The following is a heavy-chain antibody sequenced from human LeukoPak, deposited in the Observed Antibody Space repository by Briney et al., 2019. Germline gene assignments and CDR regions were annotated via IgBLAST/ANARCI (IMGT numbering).Heavy chain of an antibody. J-gene: IGHJ4*02. D-gene: IGHD1-26*01. CDR1: GFTFSSYE. Sequence: GGSLRLSCAASGFTFSSYEMNWVGKPQGKGLEWVSYISSSGSTIYYADSVKGRFTISRDNSKNTLYLQMNSLRAEDTAVYYCAKDSLGGYWGQGTLVTVSS. CDR2: ISSSGSTI. CDR3: AKDSLGGY. V-gene: IGHV3-48*03.